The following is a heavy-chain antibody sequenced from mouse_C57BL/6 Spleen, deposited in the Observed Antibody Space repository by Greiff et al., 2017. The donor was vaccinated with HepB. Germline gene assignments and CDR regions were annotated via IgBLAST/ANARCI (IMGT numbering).Heavy chain of an antibody. CDR2: IDPSDSYT. CDR1: GYTFTSYW. D-gene: IGHD1-2*01. Sequence: VQLQQPGAELVKPGASVKLSCKASGYTFTSYWMQWVKQRPGQGLEWIGEIDPSDSYTNYNQKFKGKATLTVDTSSSTAYMQLSSLTSEDSAVYYCARSYSAAMMDYWGQGTSVTVSS. J-gene: IGHJ4*01. CDR3: ARSYSAAMMDY. V-gene: IGHV1-50*01.